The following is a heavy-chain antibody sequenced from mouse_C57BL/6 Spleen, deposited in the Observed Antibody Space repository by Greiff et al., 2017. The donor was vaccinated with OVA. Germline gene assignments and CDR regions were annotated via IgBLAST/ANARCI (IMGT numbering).Heavy chain of an antibody. CDR2: INYDGSST. D-gene: IGHD1-1*01. J-gene: IGHJ4*01. CDR3: ARFSSSYYYAMDY. CDR1: GFTFSDYY. V-gene: IGHV5-16*01. Sequence: EVKVVESEGGLVQPGSSMKLSCTASGFTFSDYYMAWVRQVPEKGLEWVANINYDGSSTYYLDSLKSRFIISRDNAKNILYLQMSSLKSEDTATYYCARFSSSYYYAMDYWGQGTSVTVSS.